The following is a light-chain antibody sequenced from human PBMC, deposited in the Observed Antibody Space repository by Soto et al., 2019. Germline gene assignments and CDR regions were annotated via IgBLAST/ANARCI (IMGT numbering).Light chain of an antibody. Sequence: DIQMTQSPSSLSASVGDRVTITCRASQNIRYYLNWYQQKPGRAPKLLIYSASSLQSGVPSRLSGSGSGTDFTLTISGLQPEDFATYYCQQFYNTLMYTFGQGTKLEIK. V-gene: IGKV1-39*01. CDR1: QNIRYY. J-gene: IGKJ2*01. CDR3: QQFYNTLMYT. CDR2: SAS.